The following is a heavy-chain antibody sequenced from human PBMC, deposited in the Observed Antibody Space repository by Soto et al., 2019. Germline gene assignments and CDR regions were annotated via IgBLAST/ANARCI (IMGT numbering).Heavy chain of an antibody. J-gene: IGHJ6*01. CDR1: GFSLRNYE. CDR2: ISNSGENK. CDR3: ARGRGTIFGVIVSGMDV. D-gene: IGHD3-3*01. Sequence: EVQLVESGGGLVQPGGSLRLSCAASGFSLRNYEMTWVRQAPGKGLEWVSHISNSGENKYYADSVRGRFTISRDNAKNSLYLQMNSLRAEDTAVYYCARGRGTIFGVIVSGMDVW. V-gene: IGHV3-48*03.